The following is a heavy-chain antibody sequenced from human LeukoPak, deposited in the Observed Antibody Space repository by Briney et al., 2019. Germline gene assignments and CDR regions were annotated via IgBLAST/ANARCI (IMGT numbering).Heavy chain of an antibody. CDR2: VSHSRST. V-gene: IGHV4-4*02. CDR3: AIAAVVSPSDP. Sequence: SETLSLTCAVSGGSISSDWWSWVRQPPGKGLEWIGEVSHSRSTNYNPSLKSRVTISIDTSKNQFSLKLSSVTAADTAVYYCAIAAVVSPSDPWGQGTLVTVSS. CDR1: GGSISSDW. D-gene: IGHD6-13*01. J-gene: IGHJ5*02.